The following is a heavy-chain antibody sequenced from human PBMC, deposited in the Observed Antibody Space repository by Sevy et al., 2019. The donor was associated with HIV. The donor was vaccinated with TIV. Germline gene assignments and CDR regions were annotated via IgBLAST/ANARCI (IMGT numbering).Heavy chain of an antibody. J-gene: IGHJ5*02. CDR3: ARENTMIEEPGWFDP. CDR2: ISRSGTPI. D-gene: IGHD3-22*01. CDR1: GFTFSDYY. Sequence: GGSLRLSCAASGFTFSDYYMSWIRQAPGKGLEWVSYISRSGTPITYADSVKGRFTISRDNAKNSLYLQMNSLRAEDTAVYYCARENTMIEEPGWFDPWGQGTLVTVSS. V-gene: IGHV3-11*01.